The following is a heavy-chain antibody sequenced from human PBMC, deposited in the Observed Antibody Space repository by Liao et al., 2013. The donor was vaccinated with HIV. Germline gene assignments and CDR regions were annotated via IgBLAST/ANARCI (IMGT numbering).Heavy chain of an antibody. CDR3: ARDPYDFWSGYAGFRDY. CDR1: GGSISSSSYY. Sequence: QLQLQESGPGLVKPSETLSLTYTVSGGSISSSSYYWGWIRQPPGKGLEWIGSIYYSGSTYYNPSLKSRVTISVDTSKNQFSLKLSSVTAADTAVYYCARDPYDFWSGYAGFRDYWGQGTLVTVSS. D-gene: IGHD3-3*01. J-gene: IGHJ4*02. V-gene: IGHV4-39*07. CDR2: IYYSGST.